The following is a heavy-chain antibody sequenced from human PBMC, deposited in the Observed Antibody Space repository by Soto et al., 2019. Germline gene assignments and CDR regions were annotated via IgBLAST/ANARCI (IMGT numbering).Heavy chain of an antibody. D-gene: IGHD2-21*01. CDR2: IYSGGST. V-gene: IGHV3-66*01. CDR1: GFTVSSNY. J-gene: IGHJ6*03. Sequence: PGGSLRLSCAASGFTVSSNYMSWVRQAPGKGLEWVSVIYSGGSTYYADSVKGRFTISRDNSKNTLYLQMNSLRAEDTAVYYCARAFPLYYYMDVWGKGTTVTVSS. CDR3: ARAFPLYYYMDV.